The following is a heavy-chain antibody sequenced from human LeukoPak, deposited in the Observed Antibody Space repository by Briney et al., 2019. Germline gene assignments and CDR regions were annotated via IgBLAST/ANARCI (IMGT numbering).Heavy chain of an antibody. J-gene: IGHJ3*02. D-gene: IGHD6-19*01. CDR3: AKDMPQSLVPSTDAFDI. V-gene: IGHV3-23*01. Sequence: GGSLRLSRAASGFTFSSYAMSWVRQAPGKGLEWVSGISGRGHSTYYADSVKGRFTISRDNSKNTLYLQMNSLRAEDTAVYYCAKDMPQSLVPSTDAFDIWGQGTMVTVSS. CDR1: GFTFSSYA. CDR2: ISGRGHST.